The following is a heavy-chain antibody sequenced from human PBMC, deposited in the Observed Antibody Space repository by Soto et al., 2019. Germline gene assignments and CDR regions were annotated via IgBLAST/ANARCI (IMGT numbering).Heavy chain of an antibody. CDR2: IHYSGTT. V-gene: IGHV4-59*01. Sequence: SETLSLTCTVSGGSMRNYFWTWSRQPPGKGLEGIGYIHYSGTTSFFPSYNPSLRSRVTISEDTSKNQFSLKLLSVTTADTAVYFCAAGEATSRNLAPYYLDFWGQGTLVTVSS. CDR1: GGSMRNYF. J-gene: IGHJ4*02. D-gene: IGHD2-2*01. CDR3: AAGEATSRNLAPYYLDF.